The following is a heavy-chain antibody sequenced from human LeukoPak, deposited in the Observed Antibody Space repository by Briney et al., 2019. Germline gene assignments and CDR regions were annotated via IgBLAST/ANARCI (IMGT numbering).Heavy chain of an antibody. CDR3: ARGGSTAGLKYNWFDP. CDR2: INPNSGGT. CDR1: RYTFTGYY. V-gene: IGHV1-2*06. J-gene: IGHJ5*02. D-gene: IGHD2-2*01. Sequence: GASVKVSCKAYRYTFTGYYMHWVRQAPGQGLEWMGRINPNSGGTNYAQKFQGRVTMTRDTSISTAYMEVSRLRSDDTAVYYCARGGSTAGLKYNWFDPWGQGTLVTVSS.